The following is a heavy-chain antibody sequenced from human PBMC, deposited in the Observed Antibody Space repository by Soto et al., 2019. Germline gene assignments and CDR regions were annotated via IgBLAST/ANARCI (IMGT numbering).Heavy chain of an antibody. CDR2: ISSSSTTK. CDR3: ARPSSGWENLFDS. D-gene: IGHD6-19*01. CDR1: GFTFNSYS. Sequence: GSLRLSCAASGFTFNSYSMNWVRQAPGKGLEWVSYISSSSTTKYYTDSVKGRFTISRDNAKNSLYLQMNSLRDDDTAVYYCARPSSGWENLFDSWGQRTLVTVSS. J-gene: IGHJ5*01. V-gene: IGHV3-48*02.